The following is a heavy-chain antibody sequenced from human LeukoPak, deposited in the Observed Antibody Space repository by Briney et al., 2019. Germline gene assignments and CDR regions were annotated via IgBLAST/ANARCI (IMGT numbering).Heavy chain of an antibody. CDR3: AVVPAAIGHYYYYGMDV. Sequence: GASVKVSCKASGYTFTSYDINWVRQATGQGLEWMGWMNPNSGNTGYAQKFQGRVTMTRKTSISTAYMELSSLRSEDTAVYYCAVVPAAIGHYYYYGMDVWGQGTTVTVSS. V-gene: IGHV1-8*01. CDR2: MNPNSGNT. CDR1: GYTFTSYD. D-gene: IGHD2-2*01. J-gene: IGHJ6*02.